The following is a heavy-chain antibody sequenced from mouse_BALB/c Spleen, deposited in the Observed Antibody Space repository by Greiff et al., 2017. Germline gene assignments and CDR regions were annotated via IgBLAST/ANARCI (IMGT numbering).Heavy chain of an antibody. CDR1: GFTFSSYA. CDR3: ARHPALTARATHYYAMDY. J-gene: IGHJ4*01. V-gene: IGHV5-9-3*01. Sequence: EVQRVESGGGLVKPGGSLKLSCAASGFTFSSYAMSWVRQTPEKRLEWVATISSGGSYTYYPDSVKGRFTISRDNAKNTLYLQMSSLRSEDTAMYYCARHPALTARATHYYAMDYWGQGTSVTVSS. D-gene: IGHD3-2*01. CDR2: ISSGGSYT.